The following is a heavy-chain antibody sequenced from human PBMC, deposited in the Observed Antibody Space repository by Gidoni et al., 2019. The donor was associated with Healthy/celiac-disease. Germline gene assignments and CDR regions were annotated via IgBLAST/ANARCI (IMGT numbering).Heavy chain of an antibody. V-gene: IGHV1-69*01. J-gene: IGHJ3*02. D-gene: IGHD5-12*01. Sequence: QVQLVQSGAEVKKPGSSVKVSCKASGGTSSSYAISWVRQAPGQGLEWMGGIIPIFGTANYAQKFQGRVTITADESTSTAYMELSSLRSEDTAVYYCARAREGSGYAALDAFDIWGQGTMVTVSS. CDR3: ARAREGSGYAALDAFDI. CDR1: GGTSSSYA. CDR2: IIPIFGTA.